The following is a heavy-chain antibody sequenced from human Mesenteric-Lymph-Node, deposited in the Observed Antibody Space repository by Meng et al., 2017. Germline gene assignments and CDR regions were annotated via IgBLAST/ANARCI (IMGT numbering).Heavy chain of an antibody. CDR1: GDSISSSSYY. CDR3: ARRTRMIFSLSAFDI. Sequence: SEILSFTCTASGDSISSSSYYWGWIRQPPGKGLEWIGSIYSSGTTHHNPSLKSRLTISVETSKNQFSLKLSSVTAADTAVYYCARRTRMIFSLSAFDIWGQGTMVTVSS. V-gene: IGHV4-39*07. J-gene: IGHJ3*02. D-gene: IGHD2-15*01. CDR2: IYSSGTT.